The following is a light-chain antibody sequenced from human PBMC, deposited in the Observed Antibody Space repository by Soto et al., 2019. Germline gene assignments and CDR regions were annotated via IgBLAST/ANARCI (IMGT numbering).Light chain of an antibody. V-gene: IGLV2-14*03. J-gene: IGLJ1*01. CDR3: SSYTTSGTRYV. CDR1: SSDIGANNY. CDR2: DVS. Sequence: QSALTQPASVSGSPGQSITISCTGTSSDIGANNYVSWYRHHPGEAPKLMIFDVSYRPSGVSNRFSGSKSGNTASLTISGLQADDESYYYCSSYTTSGTRYVFGTGTNVTVL.